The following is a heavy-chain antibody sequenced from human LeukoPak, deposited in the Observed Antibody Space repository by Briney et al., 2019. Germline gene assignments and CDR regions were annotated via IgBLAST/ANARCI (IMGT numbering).Heavy chain of an antibody. Sequence: SETLSLTCTVSGGSISSDYWSWIRQPPGKGLEWIGYISYSGSTSYDPSLKSRVTISGDSSKNQFSLKLSSVTAADTAAYYCARGSTLIRGFDYWGQGTLVTVSS. V-gene: IGHV4-59*08. CDR1: GGSISSDY. CDR2: ISYSGST. J-gene: IGHJ4*02. D-gene: IGHD3-10*01. CDR3: ARGSTLIRGFDY.